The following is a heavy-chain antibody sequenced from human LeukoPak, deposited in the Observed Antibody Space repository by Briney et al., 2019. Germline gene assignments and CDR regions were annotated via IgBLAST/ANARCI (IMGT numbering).Heavy chain of an antibody. CDR3: AKSRFQATNYDY. V-gene: IGHV3-53*01. Sequence: GGSLRLSCAASGFTVSSNHMSWVRQAPGKGREWVSLIYSGGSTYYADSVKGRFTISRDNSKNTLFLQMNSLRAEDTAVYYCAKSRFQATNYDYWGQGTLVTVS. CDR2: IYSGGST. CDR1: GFTVSSNH. J-gene: IGHJ4*02. D-gene: IGHD4/OR15-4a*01.